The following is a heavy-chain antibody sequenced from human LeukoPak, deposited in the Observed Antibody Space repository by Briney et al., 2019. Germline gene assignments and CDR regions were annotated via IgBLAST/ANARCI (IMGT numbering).Heavy chain of an antibody. J-gene: IGHJ4*02. D-gene: IGHD5-24*01. CDR1: GGTFSSYA. CDR2: IIPIFGTA. CDR3: AVMGDRDGYNYPRLDY. V-gene: IGHV1-69*13. Sequence: ASVKLSCKASGGTFSSYAISWVRQAPGQRLEWMGGIIPIFGTANYAQKFQGRVTITADESTSTAYMELSSLRSEDTAVYYCAVMGDRDGYNYPRLDYWGQGTLVTVSS.